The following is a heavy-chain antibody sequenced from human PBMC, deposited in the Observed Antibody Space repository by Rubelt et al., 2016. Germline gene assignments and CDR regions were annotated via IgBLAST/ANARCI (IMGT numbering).Heavy chain of an antibody. D-gene: IGHD4-11*01. J-gene: IGHJ3*02. V-gene: IGHV3-30*04. Sequence: QVQLVESGGGVVQPGRSLRLSCAASGFTFSSYAMHWVRQAPGKGLEWVAVLSYDGSNKYYADSVKGRFTISRDNSKNTLYRQMNSLRAEDTAVYYCARAGVTTADAFDIWGQGTMVTVSS. CDR1: GFTFSSYA. CDR2: LSYDGSNK. CDR3: ARAGVTTADAFDI.